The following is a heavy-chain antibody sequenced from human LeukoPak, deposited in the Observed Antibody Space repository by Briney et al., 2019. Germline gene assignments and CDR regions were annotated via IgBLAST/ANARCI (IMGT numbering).Heavy chain of an antibody. Sequence: PSETLSLTCTVSGGSISSGSYYWSWIRQPAGKGLEWIGRIYTSGSTNYNPSLKSRVTISVDTSKNQFSLKLSSVTAADTAVYYCARAPQGSLDAFDIWGQGTMVTVSS. CDR3: ARAPQGSLDAFDI. CDR1: GGSISSGSYY. J-gene: IGHJ3*02. V-gene: IGHV4-61*02. CDR2: IYTSGST.